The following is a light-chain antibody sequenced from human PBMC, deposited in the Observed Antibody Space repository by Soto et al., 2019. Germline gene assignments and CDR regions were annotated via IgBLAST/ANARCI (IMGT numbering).Light chain of an antibody. V-gene: IGKV3-15*01. CDR3: QQLNYWPRIT. CDR1: QSVGTN. Sequence: DIVMTQSPGTLSVSPGXXXXXXXXXSQSVGTNLAWYQQRPGQAPRLLVYGASTRASGIPPRFSGSGSGTDFTLTISSLQSEDFAVYYCQQLNYWPRITFGQGTRLEIK. CDR2: GAS. J-gene: IGKJ5*01.